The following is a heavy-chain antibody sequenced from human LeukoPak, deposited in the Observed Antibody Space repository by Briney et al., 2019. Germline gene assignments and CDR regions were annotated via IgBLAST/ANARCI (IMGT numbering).Heavy chain of an antibody. D-gene: IGHD5-24*01. CDR3: ARFPCDGYSFPWCYFDY. V-gene: IGHV3-21*04. CDR2: ISSGSSYIYSP. J-gene: IGHJ4*02. Sequence: GGSLRLSCAASGFTFSSYSMSWVRQAPEKGLEWVSSISSGSSYIYSPYYADSVKGRFTISRDNSKNTLYLQMNSLRAEDTAVYYCARFPCDGYSFPWCYFDYWGQGTLVTVSS. CDR1: GFTFSSYS.